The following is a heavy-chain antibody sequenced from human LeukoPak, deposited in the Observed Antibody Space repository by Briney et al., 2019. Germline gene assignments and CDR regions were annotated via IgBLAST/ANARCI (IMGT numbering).Heavy chain of an antibody. V-gene: IGHV1-8*02. D-gene: IGHD3-3*01. CDR2: MNPNSGNT. J-gene: IGHJ5*02. CDR1: GYTFTGYY. CDR3: ARVSARSYDFWSGYIDNWFDP. Sequence: ASVKVSCKASGYTFTGYYMHWVRQATGQGLEWMGWMNPNSGNTGYAQKFQGRVTMTRNTSISTAYMELSSLRSEDTAVYYCARVSARSYDFWSGYIDNWFDPWGQGTLVTVSS.